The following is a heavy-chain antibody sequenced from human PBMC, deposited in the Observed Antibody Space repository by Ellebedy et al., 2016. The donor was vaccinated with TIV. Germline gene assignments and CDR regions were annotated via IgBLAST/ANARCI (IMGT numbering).Heavy chain of an antibody. Sequence: SETLSLXCSVSGGSVIRNGQYCTWVRQPPGKGLEWIGGLYYSGSTWYNPSLKSRVTISVDTSKNVFSLRLRSVTAADTAVYYCATSAAIDAFDIWGQGTMVTVSS. J-gene: IGHJ3*02. D-gene: IGHD6-25*01. CDR1: GGSVIRNGQY. CDR3: ATSAAIDAFDI. CDR2: LYYSGST. V-gene: IGHV4-39*02.